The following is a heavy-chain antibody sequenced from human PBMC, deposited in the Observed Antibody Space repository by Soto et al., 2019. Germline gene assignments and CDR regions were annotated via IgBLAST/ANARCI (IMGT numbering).Heavy chain of an antibody. J-gene: IGHJ4*02. D-gene: IGHD4-4*01. V-gene: IGHV3-30-3*01. CDR3: ARSIHHTVTSLLDC. Sequence: GGSLRLSCAASGFTFSSYAMHWVRQAPGKGLEWVALISYDGSNKFYADSVKGRFTISRDNSKNTLYLQMNSLRAEDTAVYYCARSIHHTVTSLLDCWGQGTLVTVSS. CDR2: ISYDGSNK. CDR1: GFTFSSYA.